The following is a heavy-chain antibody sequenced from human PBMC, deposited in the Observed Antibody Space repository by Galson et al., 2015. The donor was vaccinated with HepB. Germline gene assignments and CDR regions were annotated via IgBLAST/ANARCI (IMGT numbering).Heavy chain of an antibody. J-gene: IGHJ4*02. V-gene: IGHV3-30*18. CDR3: AKDAWSGYSMPDY. CDR2: ISYDGSKE. D-gene: IGHD3-3*01. CDR1: GFIFNDYG. Sequence: SLRLSCAASGFIFNDYGMHWVRQAPGKGLEWVAVISYDGSKEFYANSVKGRFTISRDNSKNTLDLQMNSLRGEDTAVYYCAKDAWSGYSMPDYWGQGTLVTVSS.